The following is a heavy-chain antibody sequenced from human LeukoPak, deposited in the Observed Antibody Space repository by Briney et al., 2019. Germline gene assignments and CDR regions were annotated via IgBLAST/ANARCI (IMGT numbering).Heavy chain of an antibody. Sequence: SETLALTCTVSGGSNRSYYWNWIRQPPGKGLEWIGYIYYSGSTNYNPSLKSRVTISVDTSKNQFSLKLSSVTAADTAVYYCARAPSVAAAGTYYYYGMDVWGQGTTVTVSS. J-gene: IGHJ6*02. V-gene: IGHV4-59*01. CDR1: GGSNRSYY. CDR3: ARAPSVAAAGTYYYYGMDV. D-gene: IGHD6-13*01. CDR2: IYYSGST.